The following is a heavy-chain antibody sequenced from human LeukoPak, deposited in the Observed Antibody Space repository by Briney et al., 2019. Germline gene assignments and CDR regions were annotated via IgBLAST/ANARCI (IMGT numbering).Heavy chain of an antibody. Sequence: ASVKVSCKASGYTFNDRNVHWVRQAPGRGLEWMGLISPKSGGTTCARKFQGRVTMTTDTSINTAYMDLSSLRSDDTAVYYCARGSGGWFDPWGQGMLVIVSS. CDR3: ARGSGGWFDP. D-gene: IGHD3-10*01. CDR1: GYTFNDRN. CDR2: ISPKSGGT. J-gene: IGHJ5*02. V-gene: IGHV1-2*06.